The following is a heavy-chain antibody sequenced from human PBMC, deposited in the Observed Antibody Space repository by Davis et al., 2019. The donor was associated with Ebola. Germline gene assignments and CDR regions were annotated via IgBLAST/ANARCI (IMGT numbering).Heavy chain of an antibody. CDR2: ITPSDGAT. CDR3: ARPRVPATSYYYYYGLDV. Sequence: AASVKVSCKASGYTLATYYMHWVQQAPGQGLEWMGMITPSDGATSYAQKFQGRVTMTRDTSTNTVYMELSSPISEDTAVYYCARPRVPATSYYYYYGLDVWGQGTTVTVSS. V-gene: IGHV1-46*01. CDR1: GYTLATYY. J-gene: IGHJ6*02. D-gene: IGHD2-15*01.